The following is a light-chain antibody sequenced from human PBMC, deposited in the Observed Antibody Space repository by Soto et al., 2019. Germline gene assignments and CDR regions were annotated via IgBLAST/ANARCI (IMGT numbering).Light chain of an antibody. CDR2: EAS. CDR3: SSYAGSNNWV. V-gene: IGLV2-8*01. J-gene: IGLJ3*02. Sequence: QSVLTQPPSASGSPGQSVTISCTGTSSDVGTYNYVSWYQQHPGKAPELMIYEASKRPSGVPDRFSGSKSGNTASLTVSGLQAEDDADYYCSSYAGSNNWVFGGGTKLTVL. CDR1: SSDVGTYNY.